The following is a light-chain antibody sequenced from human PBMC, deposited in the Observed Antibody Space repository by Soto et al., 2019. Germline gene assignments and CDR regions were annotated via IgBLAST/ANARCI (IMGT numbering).Light chain of an antibody. CDR1: QSITSE. V-gene: IGKV3-15*01. J-gene: IGKJ2*01. CDR2: GAS. Sequence: EIVMTQSPATLSVSPGETATLSCRASQSITSELAWDQQKPGQPPRLLIYGASTRATGVPARFTGSGSGSDFTLTISGLQSEDFAVYYCQQGHNWPLTFGQGPRLEI. CDR3: QQGHNWPLT.